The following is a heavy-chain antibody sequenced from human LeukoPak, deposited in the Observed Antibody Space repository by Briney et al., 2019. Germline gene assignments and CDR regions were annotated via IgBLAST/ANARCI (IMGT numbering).Heavy chain of an antibody. CDR3: ARIPNYGDYENFGY. J-gene: IGHJ4*02. V-gene: IGHV1-69*04. CDR2: IIPILGIA. CDR1: GGTFSSYA. D-gene: IGHD4-17*01. Sequence: GASVKVSCKASGGTFSSYAISWVRQAPGQGLEWMGRIIPILGIANYAQKFQGRVTITADKSTSTAYMELSSLRSEDTAVYYCARIPNYGDYENFGYWGQGTLVTVSS.